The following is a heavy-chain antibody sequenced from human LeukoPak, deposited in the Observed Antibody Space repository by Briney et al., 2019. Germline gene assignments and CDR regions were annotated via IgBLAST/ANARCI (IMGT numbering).Heavy chain of an antibody. Sequence: GGSLRLSCAASGFTFSSYGMSWVRQAPGKGLEWVSAISGSGGSTYYADSVKGRFTISRDNSKNTLYLQMNSLRAEDTALYYCARDRGVDTAMVNWFDPWGQGTLVTVSS. D-gene: IGHD5-18*01. CDR1: GFTFSSYG. CDR3: ARDRGVDTAMVNWFDP. V-gene: IGHV3-23*01. J-gene: IGHJ5*02. CDR2: ISGSGGST.